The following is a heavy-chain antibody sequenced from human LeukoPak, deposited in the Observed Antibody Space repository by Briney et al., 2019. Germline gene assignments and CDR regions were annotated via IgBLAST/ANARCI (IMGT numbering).Heavy chain of an antibody. CDR2: IIPILGIA. D-gene: IGHD5-18*01. V-gene: IGHV1-69*04. CDR1: GGTFSSYA. Sequence: ASVKVSCKASGGTFSSYAISWVRQAPGQGLEWMGRIIPILGIANYAQKFQGRVTITADKSTSTAYMELSSLRSEDTAVYYCARDPRDHVDTAMVTGWGQGTLVTVSS. CDR3: ARDPRDHVDTAMVTG. J-gene: IGHJ4*02.